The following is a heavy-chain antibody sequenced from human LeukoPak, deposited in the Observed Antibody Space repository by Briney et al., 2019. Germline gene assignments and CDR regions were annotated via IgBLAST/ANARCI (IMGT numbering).Heavy chain of an antibody. CDR2: IYHSGST. D-gene: IGHD4-17*01. CDR3: ARGTTVTPIGIFDY. J-gene: IGHJ4*02. V-gene: IGHV4-30-2*01. Sequence: SETLSLTCTVSGGSISSGGYYWSWIRQPPGKGLEWIGYIYHSGSTYYNPSLKSRVTISVDRSKNQFSLKLSSVTAADTAVYYCARGTTVTPIGIFDYWGQGTLVTVSS. CDR1: GGSISSGGYY.